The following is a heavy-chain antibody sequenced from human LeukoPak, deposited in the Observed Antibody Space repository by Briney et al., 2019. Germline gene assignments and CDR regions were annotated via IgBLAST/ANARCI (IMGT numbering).Heavy chain of an antibody. V-gene: IGHV3-21*01. CDR3: VREAAATLFDY. D-gene: IGHD1-26*01. CDR2: ISSSRRDI. J-gene: IGHJ4*02. CDR1: GFTVSSYT. Sequence: GGSLRLSCAASGFTVSSYTMKWVRQAPGKGLEWVAGISSSRRDIFYAHSVKGRFSLSRDNAHNSLSLPMNSLGADDTAVYYCVREAAATLFDYWGQGTLVTVSS.